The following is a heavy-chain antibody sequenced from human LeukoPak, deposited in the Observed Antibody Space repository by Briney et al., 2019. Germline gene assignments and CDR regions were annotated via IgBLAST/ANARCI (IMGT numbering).Heavy chain of an antibody. CDR3: AKDWGYSSSPGAFDI. CDR2: INWNGGST. J-gene: IGHJ3*02. Sequence: GGSLRLSCAASGFTFDDYGMSWVRQAPGKGLEWVSGINWNGGSTGYADSVKGRFTISRDNSKNTLYLQMNSLRAEDTAVYYCAKDWGYSSSPGAFDIWGQGTMVTVSS. CDR1: GFTFDDYG. D-gene: IGHD6-13*01. V-gene: IGHV3-20*04.